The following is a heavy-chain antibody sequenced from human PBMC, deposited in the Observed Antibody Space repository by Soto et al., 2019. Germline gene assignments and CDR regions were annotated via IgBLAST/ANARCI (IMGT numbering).Heavy chain of an antibody. CDR3: ARGSFVGANGGADAFDS. CDR2: INTNNGGT. V-gene: IGHV1-2*04. Sequence: VQLVQSEADVEKPGASVTVSCKTSGYTFTANYIHWVRQAPGQGLEWMGWINTNNGGTHFAQKFQDWVNLTRDKSISTAYMELRRLKSDDTAIYYCARGSFVGANGGADAFDSWGQGTMVSVSS. CDR1: GYTFTANY. J-gene: IGHJ3*02. D-gene: IGHD1-26*01.